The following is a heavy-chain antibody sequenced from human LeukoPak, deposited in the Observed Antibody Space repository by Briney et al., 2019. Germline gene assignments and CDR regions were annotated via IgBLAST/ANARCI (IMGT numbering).Heavy chain of an antibody. V-gene: IGHV4-61*02. CDR2: IYTSGST. D-gene: IGHD3-10*01. CDR3: ASHYYGSGSYYENDY. J-gene: IGHJ4*02. CDR1: GGSISSGSYY. Sequence: SETLSLTCTVSGGSISSGSYYWSWIRQPAVKGLEWIGRIYTSGSTNYNPSLKSRVTISVDTSKNQFSLKLSSVTAADTAVYYCASHYYGSGSYYENDYWGQGTLVTVSS.